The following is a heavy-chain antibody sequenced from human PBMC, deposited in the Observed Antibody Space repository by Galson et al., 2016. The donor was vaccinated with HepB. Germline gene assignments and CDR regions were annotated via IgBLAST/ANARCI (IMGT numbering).Heavy chain of an antibody. CDR3: ASKGKEWLVNGYFDY. CDR1: GGSFSGYY. D-gene: IGHD6-19*01. CDR2: LYFGANT. Sequence: SETLSLTCAVYGGSFSGYYWSWIRQSPGKGLEWIGTLYFGANTYYNPSLKSRVTISVDTSNNQFSLKLTSVTAEDTAIYYCASKGKEWLVNGYFDYWGQGTLATVSS. J-gene: IGHJ4*02. V-gene: IGHV4-34*01.